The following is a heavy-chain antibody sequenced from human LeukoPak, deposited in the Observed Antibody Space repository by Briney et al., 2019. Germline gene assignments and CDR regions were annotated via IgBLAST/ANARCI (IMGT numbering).Heavy chain of an antibody. CDR1: GYSFTNYW. CDR2: IYPGDSDT. D-gene: IGHD6-13*01. Sequence: GESLQISCKGSGYSFTNYWIGWVRQMPGKGLEWMGMIYPGDSDTRYSPSFQGQVTISADKSISTAYLQWSSLKASDTAMYYCARRIAAAEGYYYYYYMDVWGKGTTVTVSS. J-gene: IGHJ6*03. CDR3: ARRIAAAEGYYYYYYMDV. V-gene: IGHV5-51*01.